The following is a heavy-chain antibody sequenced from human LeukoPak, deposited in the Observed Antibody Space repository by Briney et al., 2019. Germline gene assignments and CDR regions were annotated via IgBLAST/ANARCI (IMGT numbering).Heavy chain of an antibody. D-gene: IGHD6-19*01. CDR3: ARRGRGYSSALGY. V-gene: IGHV1-2*02. Sequence: ASVKVSCKASGYTFTDYFMNWVRQAPGQGLEWMGWINPNHGDTNYAQKFQDRVSMTRDTSISTAYMHLSRLRSADTAVYYCARRGRGYSSALGYWGQGTLVTVSS. CDR2: INPNHGDT. CDR1: GYTFTDYF. J-gene: IGHJ4*02.